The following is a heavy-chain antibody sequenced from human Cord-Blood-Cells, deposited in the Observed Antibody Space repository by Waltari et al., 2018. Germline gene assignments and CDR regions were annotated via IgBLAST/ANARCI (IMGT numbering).Heavy chain of an antibody. D-gene: IGHD4-17*01. V-gene: IGHV1-69*01. J-gene: IGHJ3*02. Sequence: QVQLVQSGAEVKKPGSSVKVSCKASGGTFSSSAISWVRPVPGHGLEWLGGILLIFVTRKYAKKVRGRVTITSDESTSTAYMELSRLRSEDTAVYYYARPELRDYGDFVEDADDIWGQGTMVTVSS. CDR1: GGTFSSSA. CDR2: ILLIFVTR. CDR3: ARPELRDYGDFVEDADDI.